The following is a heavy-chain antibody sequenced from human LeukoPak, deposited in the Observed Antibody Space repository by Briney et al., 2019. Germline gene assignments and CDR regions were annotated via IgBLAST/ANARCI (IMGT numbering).Heavy chain of an antibody. Sequence: GGSLRLSCAASGSIFSNYGMHWVRQAPGKGLEWVAFIRYDGTNKNYADSVKGRFTISRDNSKNTLYLQMNSLRAEDTAVYYCAQDLYYWGQGTLVTASS. CDR1: GSIFSNYG. V-gene: IGHV3-30*02. CDR3: AQDLYY. J-gene: IGHJ4*02. CDR2: IRYDGTNK.